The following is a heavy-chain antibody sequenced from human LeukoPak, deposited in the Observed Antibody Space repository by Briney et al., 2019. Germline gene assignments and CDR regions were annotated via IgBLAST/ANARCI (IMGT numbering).Heavy chain of an antibody. J-gene: IGHJ6*02. CDR1: XXTFSXYG. Sequence: GSLRXXXAASXXTFSXYGMHWVRQAPGKGLEWVAVIWYDGSNKYYADSVKGRFTISRDNSKNTLYLQMNSLRAEDTAVYYCATQGKGYYYYGMDVWGQGTTVTVSS. CDR3: ATQGKGYYYYGMDV. CDR2: IWYDGSNK. V-gene: IGHV3-33*01. D-gene: IGHD3-10*01.